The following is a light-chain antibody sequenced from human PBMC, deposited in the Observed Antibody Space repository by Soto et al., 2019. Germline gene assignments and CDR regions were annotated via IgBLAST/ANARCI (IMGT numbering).Light chain of an antibody. CDR1: QSISSY. CDR2: AAS. J-gene: IGKJ1*01. Sequence: DIQMTQSPSSLSASVGARVTTTRRASQSISSYLNWYQQKPGKAPKIRIYAASSLQSGVPSRLSGSGSGAEFTLTSSSMQHDDFATYYCQQYNSLWTVGQGTKVEIK. CDR3: QQYNSLWT. V-gene: IGKV1-39*01.